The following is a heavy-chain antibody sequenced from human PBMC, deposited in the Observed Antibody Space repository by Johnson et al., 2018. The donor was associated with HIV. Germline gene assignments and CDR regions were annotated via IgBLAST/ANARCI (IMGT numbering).Heavy chain of an antibody. J-gene: IGHJ3*02. Sequence: QVQLVESGGGLVQPGGSLRLSCAASGFTFSSYAMHWVRQAPGKGLELVAVISYDGSNKYYADSVQGRFTISRDNSKNTLYLQMNSLRAEDTAVYYCSRPRGGLVARDAFDMWGQGTMVTVSS. CDR2: ISYDGSNK. CDR1: GFTFSSYA. V-gene: IGHV3-30*04. CDR3: SRPRGGLVARDAFDM. D-gene: IGHD2-15*01.